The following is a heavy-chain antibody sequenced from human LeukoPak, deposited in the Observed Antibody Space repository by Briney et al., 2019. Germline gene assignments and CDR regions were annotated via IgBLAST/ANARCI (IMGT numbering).Heavy chain of an antibody. V-gene: IGHV3-23*01. CDR1: GFTFSSHG. CDR2: ISPSGGIT. Sequence: GGSLRLSCAASGFTFSSHGMNWVRQAPGKGLEWVSGISPSGGITYYTDSVKGRFTISRDNSKNTQSLQMNSLRAEDTAVYYCAREHYFYYMDGWGKGTTVTVSS. J-gene: IGHJ6*03. CDR3: AREHYFYYMDG.